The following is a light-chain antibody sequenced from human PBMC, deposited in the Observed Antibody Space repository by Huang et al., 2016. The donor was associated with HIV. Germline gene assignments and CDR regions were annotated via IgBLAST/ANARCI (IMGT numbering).Light chain of an antibody. J-gene: IGKJ4*01. CDR3: QHYENWPPLT. Sequence: DIQMTQSPSSLSASVGDRVVITCRASEDIATHLVWFQQRPGQRPNSLIHAASTLQTGVPSRFSGSGAGTEFSLTISSLQSEDFAIYYCQHYENWPPLTFGGGTKVAIK. CDR1: EDIATH. V-gene: IGKV1-16*01. CDR2: AAS.